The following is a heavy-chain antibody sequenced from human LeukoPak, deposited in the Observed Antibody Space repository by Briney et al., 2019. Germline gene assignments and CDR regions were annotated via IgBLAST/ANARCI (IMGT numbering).Heavy chain of an antibody. V-gene: IGHV3-23*01. J-gene: IGHJ4*02. D-gene: IGHD6-19*01. CDR2: IDYDGGSG. CDR1: GFTLSSYE. CDR3: VRDRQWGSESEDH. Sequence: GGSLRLSCTVSGFTLSSYEMSWIRQAPGKGLEWVSSIDYDGGSGHYADSVKGRFTISRDNSNNTLFLHLNSLRGEDTAVYYCVRDRQWGSESEDHWGQGTLVTVSS.